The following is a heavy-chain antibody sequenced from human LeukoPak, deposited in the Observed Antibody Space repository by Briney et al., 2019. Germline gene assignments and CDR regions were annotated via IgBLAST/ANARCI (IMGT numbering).Heavy chain of an antibody. CDR1: GYTFTDYY. J-gene: IGHJ4*02. V-gene: IGHV1-69*05. Sequence: APVKVSCKASGYTFTDYYIHWVRQAPGQGLEWMGGIIPIFGTANYAQKFQGRVTMTTDTSTSTAYMELRSLRSDDTAVYYCARSAESSSWVEFDYWGQGTLVTVSS. CDR2: IIPIFGTA. CDR3: ARSAESSSWVEFDY. D-gene: IGHD6-13*01.